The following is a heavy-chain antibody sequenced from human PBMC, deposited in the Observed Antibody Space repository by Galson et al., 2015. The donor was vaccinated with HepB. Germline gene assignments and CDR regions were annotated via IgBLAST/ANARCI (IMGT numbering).Heavy chain of an antibody. J-gene: IGHJ6*02. CDR1: GGTFSSYA. V-gene: IGHV1-69*13. D-gene: IGHD4-17*01. CDR3: ASATTVIYYYYYGMDV. Sequence: SVKVSCKASGGTFSSYAISWVRQAPGQGLEWMGGIIPIFGTANYAQKFQGRVTITADESTSTAYMELSSLRSEDTAVYYCASATTVIYYYYYGMDVWGQGTTVTVSS. CDR2: IIPIFGTA.